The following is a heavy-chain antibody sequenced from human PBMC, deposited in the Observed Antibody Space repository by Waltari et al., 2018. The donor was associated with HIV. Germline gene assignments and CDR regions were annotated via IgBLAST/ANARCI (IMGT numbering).Heavy chain of an antibody. J-gene: IGHJ4*02. CDR1: RFTFSTYA. CDR3: AKGASGWSPGY. V-gene: IGHV3-30*18. D-gene: IGHD6-19*01. Sequence: VQLVESGGGVVQPGRSLRLSCAASRFTFSTYAMHWVRQAPGKGLEWVAVISDYGDNKYYADSVKGRFTISRDNSKNTLYLQMNSLRAEDTAVYYCAKGASGWSPGYWGQGTLVTVSS. CDR2: ISDYGDNK.